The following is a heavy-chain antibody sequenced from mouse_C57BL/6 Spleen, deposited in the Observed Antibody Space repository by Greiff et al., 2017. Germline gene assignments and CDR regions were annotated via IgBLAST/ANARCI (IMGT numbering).Heavy chain of an antibody. V-gene: IGHV1-64*01. CDR3: ARGTWGYFDV. Sequence: VKLQQPGAELVKPGASVQLSCKASGYTFTSYWMHWVKQRPGQGLEWIGMIHPNSGSTNYNEKFKSKATLTVDKSSSTAYMQLSSLTAEDSAVYYCARGTWGYFDVWGTGTTVTVSS. CDR2: IHPNSGST. CDR1: GYTFTSYW. D-gene: IGHD3-3*01. J-gene: IGHJ1*03.